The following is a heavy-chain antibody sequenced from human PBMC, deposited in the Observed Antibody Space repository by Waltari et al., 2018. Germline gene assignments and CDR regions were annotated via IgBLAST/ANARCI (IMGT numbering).Heavy chain of an antibody. D-gene: IGHD3-22*01. CDR2: INPKTGDT. J-gene: IGHJ4*02. CDR3: LRDSSGSHFDY. CDR1: GYTFTGYA. Sequence: LVQSGAEVKKPGASVKVSCKAAGYTFTGYAILWVRQAPGQGLGWVGRINPKTGDTHYAQKFQGRVAMTTDTSTNTAFMELHSLRSDDTAVYYCLRDSSGSHFDYWGQGTLVTVSS. V-gene: IGHV1-2*06.